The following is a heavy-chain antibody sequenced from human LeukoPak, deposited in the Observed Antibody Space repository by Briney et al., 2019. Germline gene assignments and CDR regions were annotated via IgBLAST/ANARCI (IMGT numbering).Heavy chain of an antibody. V-gene: IGHV3-21*01. J-gene: IGHJ4*02. CDR2: ISSSSSNI. Sequence: GGSLRLSCAASGFTFSSYSMNWVRQAPGKGLEWVSSISSSSSNIYYADSVKGRFTISRDNAKNSLYLQMNSLRVEDTAVYYCARDFGHWELNGGYYFDYWGQGTLVTVSS. CDR3: ARDFGHWELNGGYYFDY. CDR1: GFTFSSYS. D-gene: IGHD1-26*01.